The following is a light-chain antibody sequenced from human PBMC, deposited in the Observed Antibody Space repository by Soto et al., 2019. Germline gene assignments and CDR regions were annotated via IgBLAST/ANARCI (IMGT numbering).Light chain of an antibody. CDR2: DAS. CDR3: QQYNSYLWT. J-gene: IGKJ1*01. V-gene: IGKV1-5*01. CDR1: ESVSKW. Sequence: DIQMTQSPSFLSASVGDKVTITCRATESVSKWLAWYQEKPGNPPRPLIYDASTLESGVPSRFSGSGSGTEFTLTISSLQADDFAIYYCQQYNSYLWTFGQGTKVEMK.